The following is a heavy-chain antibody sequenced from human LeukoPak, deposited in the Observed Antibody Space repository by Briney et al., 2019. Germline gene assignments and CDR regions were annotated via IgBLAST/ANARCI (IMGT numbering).Heavy chain of an antibody. CDR3: ARHRGVIAILSWFDP. CDR1: GGSISSYY. J-gene: IGHJ5*02. Sequence: PSETLSLTCTVSGGSISSYYWSWIRQPPGKGLEWIGYIYYSGSTNYNPSLKSRVTISVDTSKNQFSLKLSSVTAADTAVYYCARHRGVIAILSWFDPWGQGTLVTVSS. CDR2: IYYSGST. D-gene: IGHD2-21*01. V-gene: IGHV4-59*08.